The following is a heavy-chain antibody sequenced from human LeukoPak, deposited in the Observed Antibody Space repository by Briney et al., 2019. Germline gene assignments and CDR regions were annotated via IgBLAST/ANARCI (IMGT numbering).Heavy chain of an antibody. CDR2: VWNDGSKT. J-gene: IGHJ4*02. D-gene: IGHD4-11*01. CDR3: ARGVRTVDY. CDR1: GFIFSGYG. Sequence: PGRSLRLSCAASGFIFSGYGMYWVRQAPGKGLEWVADVWNDGSKTYYADSVKGRFTISRDNSKNTLYLQMDSLKPEDTAVYYCARGVRTVDYWGQGTLVTVSS. V-gene: IGHV3-33*01.